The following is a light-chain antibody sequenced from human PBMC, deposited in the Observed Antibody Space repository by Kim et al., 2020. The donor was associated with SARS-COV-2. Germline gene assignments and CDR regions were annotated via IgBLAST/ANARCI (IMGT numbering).Light chain of an antibody. Sequence: QRVTSSYTGSRTNIGAGFDVHWYQQFPGSAPKVLIYGNFNRPSGVPDRFSGSRSGHSASLTITGLQADDEGDYYCQSYDNSLSGLVFGGGTQLTVL. CDR3: QSYDNSLSGLV. CDR1: RTNIGAGFD. CDR2: GNF. J-gene: IGLJ2*01. V-gene: IGLV1-40*01.